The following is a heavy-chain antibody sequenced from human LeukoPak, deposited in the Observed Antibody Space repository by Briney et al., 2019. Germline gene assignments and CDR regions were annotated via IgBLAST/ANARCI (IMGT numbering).Heavy chain of an antibody. CDR1: GFSFSSYS. CDR2: ISSSNSYI. Sequence: GGSLRLSCAASGFSFSSYSMNWVRQPPRKGLGWVSSISSSNSYIYYADSVMDRFTISRDNAKNSLYLQMNSLRAEDTAVYYCAREPDYGDYVRYFDYWGQGTLVTVSS. CDR3: AREPDYGDYVRYFDY. V-gene: IGHV3-21*01. J-gene: IGHJ4*02. D-gene: IGHD4-17*01.